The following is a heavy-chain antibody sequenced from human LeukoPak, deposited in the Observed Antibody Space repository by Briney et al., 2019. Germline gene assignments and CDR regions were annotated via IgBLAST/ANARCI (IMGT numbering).Heavy chain of an antibody. J-gene: IGHJ6*03. CDR1: GFTFSSYW. D-gene: IGHD2-15*01. Sequence: GGSLRLSCAASGFTFSSYWMSWVRQAPGKGLEWVADIKQDGSEKYYVDSVKGRFTISRDNAKNSLYLQMNNLRAEDTAVYYCARHLGYRGGGSCYSYYYYMDVWGKGTTVTVSS. V-gene: IGHV3-7*01. CDR3: ARHLGYRGGGSCYSYYYYMDV. CDR2: IKQDGSEK.